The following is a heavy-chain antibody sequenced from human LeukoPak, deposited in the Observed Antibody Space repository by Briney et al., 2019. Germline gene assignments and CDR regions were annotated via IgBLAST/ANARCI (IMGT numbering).Heavy chain of an antibody. D-gene: IGHD2-2*01. V-gene: IGHV4-59*08. Sequence: SSETLSLTCTVSGDSINSYYWSWIRQPPGKGLEWIGDIYYSGRTNYNPSLKSRVTVSVDTSKNQFSLKLSSVTAADTAVYHCARRDGYCSSPSCYFARFDPWGQGTLVTVSS. J-gene: IGHJ5*02. CDR2: IYYSGRT. CDR1: GDSINSYY. CDR3: ARRDGYCSSPSCYFARFDP.